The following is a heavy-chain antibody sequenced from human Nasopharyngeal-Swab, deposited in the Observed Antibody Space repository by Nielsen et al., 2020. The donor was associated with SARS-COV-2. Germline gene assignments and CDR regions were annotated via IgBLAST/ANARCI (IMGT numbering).Heavy chain of an antibody. CDR1: GGSISSSSYY. D-gene: IGHD3-22*01. Sequence: SETLSLTCTVSGGSISSSSYYRGWVRQPPGKGLEWIGSIYYSGNTYYNPSLKSRVTISVDTSNNQFSLKLSSVTAADTAVYYCARDRYYYDSSGLGVYYFDYWGQGTLVTVSS. J-gene: IGHJ4*02. CDR3: ARDRYYYDSSGLGVYYFDY. CDR2: IYYSGNT. V-gene: IGHV4-39*07.